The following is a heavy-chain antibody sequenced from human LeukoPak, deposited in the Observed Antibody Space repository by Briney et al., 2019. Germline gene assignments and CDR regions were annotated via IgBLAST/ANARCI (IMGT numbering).Heavy chain of an antibody. Sequence: ASVKVSCKASGYTFTGYNMQWLRQAPGQGLEWMGWINPNSGGTNYAQKFRGRVTMTRDTSISTAYMELSRLRSDDTAVYYCARDGHFDCWGQGTLVTVSS. V-gene: IGHV1-2*02. CDR3: ARDGHFDC. CDR1: GYTFTGYN. J-gene: IGHJ4*02. CDR2: INPNSGGT.